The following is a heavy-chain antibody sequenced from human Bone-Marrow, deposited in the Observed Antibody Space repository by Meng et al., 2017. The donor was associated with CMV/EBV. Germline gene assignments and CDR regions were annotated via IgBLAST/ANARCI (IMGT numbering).Heavy chain of an antibody. CDR2: SSAYNGDT. CDR3: ARGPSGSYFRPFDY. D-gene: IGHD1-26*01. J-gene: IGHJ4*02. Sequence: QVQLLQSGAEVKNPGASVKISIKASGYSFTSYGISWVRQAPGQGLEWVGWSSAYNGDTNYAQKLQGRVNMTTDTSTNSAYMELKSLRSDDTAVYYCARGPSGSYFRPFDYWGQGTLVTVSS. V-gene: IGHV1-18*01. CDR1: GYSFTSYG.